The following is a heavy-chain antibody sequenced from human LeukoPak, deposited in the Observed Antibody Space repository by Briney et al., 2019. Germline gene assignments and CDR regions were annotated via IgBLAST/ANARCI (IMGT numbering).Heavy chain of an antibody. Sequence: PGGSLRLSCAASGFHFSSYAMIWVRQPPGKGLEWVADISDSGGSTYYADSVKVQFTIYRDNSKNTLYLQMNSLRAEDTAGYYCAMGPNITMIVVVISHFDYWGQGTLVTVSS. CDR2: ISDSGGST. CDR1: GFHFSSYA. V-gene: IGHV3-23*01. D-gene: IGHD3-22*01. CDR3: AMGPNITMIVVVISHFDY. J-gene: IGHJ4*02.